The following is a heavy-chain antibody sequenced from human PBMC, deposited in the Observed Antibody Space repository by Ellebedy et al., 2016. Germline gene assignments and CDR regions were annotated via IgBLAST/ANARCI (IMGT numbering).Heavy chain of an antibody. CDR1: GFSLSTSGVG. Sequence: SGPTLVKPTQTLTLTCTFSGFSLSTSGVGVGWIRQPPGKALEWLALTYWNDDKRYSPSLKSRLTITKDTSKNQVVLTTTNMDPVDTATYYCAHNGRYSGYDPYYFDYWGQGTLVTVSS. D-gene: IGHD3-22*01. V-gene: IGHV2-5*01. J-gene: IGHJ4*02. CDR2: TYWNDDK. CDR3: AHNGRYSGYDPYYFDY.